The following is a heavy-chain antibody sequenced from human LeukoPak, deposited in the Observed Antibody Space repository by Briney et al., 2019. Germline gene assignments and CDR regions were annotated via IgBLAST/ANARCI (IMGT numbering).Heavy chain of an antibody. J-gene: IGHJ4*02. CDR1: GFTFSSHS. CDR3: ARGNSGGDY. Sequence: GGSLRLSCAASGFTFSSHSMIWVRQAPGKGLEWVSYISSSSTTIYYADSVKGRFTISRDNAENSLYLQMNSLRAEDTAVYYCARGNSGGDYWGQGILVTVSS. D-gene: IGHD6-19*01. CDR2: ISSSSTTI. V-gene: IGHV3-48*01.